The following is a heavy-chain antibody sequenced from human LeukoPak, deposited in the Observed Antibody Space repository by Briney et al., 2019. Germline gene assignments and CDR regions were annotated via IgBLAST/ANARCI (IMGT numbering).Heavy chain of an antibody. CDR1: GVSISSSSYY. Sequence: NTSETLSLTCTVSGVSISSSSYYWGWIRQPPGKGLEWIGSIYYSGSTYYNPSLKSRVTISVDTSKNQFSLKLSSVTAADTAVYYCAREGYSYGYGTDYWGQGTLVTVSS. V-gene: IGHV4-39*07. CDR3: AREGYSYGYGTDY. D-gene: IGHD5-18*01. J-gene: IGHJ4*02. CDR2: IYYSGST.